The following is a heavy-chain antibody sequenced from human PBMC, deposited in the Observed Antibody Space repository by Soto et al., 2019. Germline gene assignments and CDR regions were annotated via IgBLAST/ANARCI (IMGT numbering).Heavy chain of an antibody. J-gene: IGHJ5*02. V-gene: IGHV3-7*01. D-gene: IGHD2-15*01. Sequence: GGSLRLSCAASGFTFSSYWMSWVRQAPGKGPEWVANIKQDGSEKYYVDSVKGRFTISRDNAKNSLYLQMNSLRAEDTAVYYCAKVVVAATHNWFDPWGQGTLVTVSS. CDR3: AKVVVAATHNWFDP. CDR2: IKQDGSEK. CDR1: GFTFSSYW.